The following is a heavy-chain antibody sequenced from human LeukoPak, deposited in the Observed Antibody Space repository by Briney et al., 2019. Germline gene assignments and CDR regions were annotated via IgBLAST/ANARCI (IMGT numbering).Heavy chain of an antibody. V-gene: IGHV3-11*04. Sequence: PGGSLRLSCAASGFTFSDYYMSWIRQAPGKGLEWVSYISSSGSSIYYADSVKGRFTISRDNAKNSLYLQMNSLRAEDTAVYYCARDSRLYFDWLGFDYWGQGTLVTVSS. J-gene: IGHJ4*02. CDR1: GFTFSDYY. CDR3: ARDSRLYFDWLGFDY. D-gene: IGHD3-9*01. CDR2: ISSSGSSI.